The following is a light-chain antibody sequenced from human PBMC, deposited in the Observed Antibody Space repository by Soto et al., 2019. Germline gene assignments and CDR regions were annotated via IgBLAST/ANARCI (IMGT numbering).Light chain of an antibody. Sequence: IGLLQAPATLSLSPGERATLSCMASHSVGSYLAWYQHKPCQAPRLLISDASNRATGIPARFSGSGSETDFTLTISSLEPEDSAVYYCQQRSNWPPFTFGQGTRLEIK. J-gene: IGKJ5*01. CDR2: DAS. CDR1: HSVGSY. V-gene: IGKV3-11*01. CDR3: QQRSNWPPFT.